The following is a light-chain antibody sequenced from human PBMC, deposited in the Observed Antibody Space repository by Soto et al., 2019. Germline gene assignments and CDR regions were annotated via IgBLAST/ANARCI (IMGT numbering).Light chain of an antibody. CDR2: AAS. Sequence: DIQMTQSPSSLSASVGDRVTITCRASQSIISYLNWYQQKPGKAPKLLIYAASSLQSGVPSRFSGSRSGTDFTLTISSLQPEDFATYYCQQSYSTPRTFGQGTKVDIK. CDR1: QSIISY. CDR3: QQSYSTPRT. J-gene: IGKJ1*01. V-gene: IGKV1-39*01.